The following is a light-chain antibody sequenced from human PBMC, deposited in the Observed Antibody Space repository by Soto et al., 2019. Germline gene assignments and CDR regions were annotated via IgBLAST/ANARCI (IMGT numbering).Light chain of an antibody. CDR2: DVS. V-gene: IGLV2-14*03. J-gene: IGLJ1*01. CDR3: SSYSSGSTLYV. CDR1: SSDVGGYNY. Sequence: QSALTQAASVSGSPGQSITISCTGTSSDVGGYNYVSWYHHHPGKAPKLMIYDVSVRPSGVSNRFSGSKSGNTASLTISGLQAEDEAAYYCSSYSSGSTLYVFGTGTKLTVL.